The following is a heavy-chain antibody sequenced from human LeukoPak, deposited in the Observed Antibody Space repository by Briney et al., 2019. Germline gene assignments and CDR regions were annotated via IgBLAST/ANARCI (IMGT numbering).Heavy chain of an antibody. CDR1: GFTFSGYW. J-gene: IGHJ4*02. V-gene: IGHV3-74*01. Sequence: EGSLRLSCAASGFTFSGYWMHWVRQAPGKGLVWVSLINSDGFYADFVKGRFTISRDNAKNTLYLQMNSLRAEDTAVYYCARAGSNWKIDYWGQGTLVTVSS. CDR2: INSDGF. CDR3: ARAGSNWKIDY. D-gene: IGHD1-1*01.